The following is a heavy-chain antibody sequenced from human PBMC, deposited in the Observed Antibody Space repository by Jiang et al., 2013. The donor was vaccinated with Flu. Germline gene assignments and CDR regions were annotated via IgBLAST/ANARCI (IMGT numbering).Heavy chain of an antibody. D-gene: IGHD3-10*01. CDR3: ARGPLWSTFYYFYMDV. V-gene: IGHV3-21*01. CDR1: GFTFNSYS. CDR2: ISNSGSYI. Sequence: QLVESGGGLVNPGGSLTVSCAASGFTFNSYSMNWVRQAPGKGLEWVSAISNSGSYIFYADSVRGRFTISRDNAKNSLSLQMNSLRAEDTAVYYCARGPLWSTFYYFYMDVWGKGTTVTVSS. J-gene: IGHJ6*03.